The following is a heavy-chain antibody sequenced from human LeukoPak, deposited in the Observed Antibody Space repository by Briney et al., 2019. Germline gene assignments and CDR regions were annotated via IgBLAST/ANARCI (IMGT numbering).Heavy chain of an antibody. Sequence: PSETLSLTCAVHGGSFSGYYWSWIRQPPGKGLEWIGEINHSGSTNYNPSLKSRVTISVDTSKNQFSLKLSSVIAADTAMYYCARVKDPGGYYYYYYMDVWGKGTTVTVSS. D-gene: IGHD3-16*01. CDR1: GGSFSGYY. CDR2: INHSGST. CDR3: ARVKDPGGYYYYYYMDV. V-gene: IGHV4-34*01. J-gene: IGHJ6*03.